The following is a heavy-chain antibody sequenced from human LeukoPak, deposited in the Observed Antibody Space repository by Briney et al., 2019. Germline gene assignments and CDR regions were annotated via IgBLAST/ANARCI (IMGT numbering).Heavy chain of an antibody. J-gene: IGHJ3*02. CDR3: ARDCSGGSCYGAFDI. D-gene: IGHD2-15*01. CDR2: IYHSGNT. CDR1: GGSVSSGSSF. Sequence: SETLSLTCTVSGGSVSSGSSFWSWIRQPPGKGLEWIGYIYHSGNTNYNPSLKSRVTISVDTSKSQLSLKLNSVTAADTAVYYCARDCSGGSCYGAFDIWGQGTMVTVSS. V-gene: IGHV4-61*01.